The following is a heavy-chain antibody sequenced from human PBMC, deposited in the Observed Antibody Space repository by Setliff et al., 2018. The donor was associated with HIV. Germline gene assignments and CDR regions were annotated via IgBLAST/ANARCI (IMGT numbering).Heavy chain of an antibody. CDR3: ARSFDILTGDLDY. CDR1: GYTFTGYA. V-gene: IGHV1-3*01. J-gene: IGHJ4*02. D-gene: IGHD3-9*01. Sequence: ASVKVSCKASGYTFTGYAMHWVRQAPGQRLEWMGWINAGNGNTIYSQKFQGRVAMTRDTSTGTVYMELSSPKSEDTAVYYCARSFDILTGDLDYWGQGTLVTVSS. CDR2: INAGNGNT.